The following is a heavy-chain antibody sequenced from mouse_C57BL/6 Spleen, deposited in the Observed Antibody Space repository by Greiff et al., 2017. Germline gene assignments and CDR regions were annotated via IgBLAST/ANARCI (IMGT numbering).Heavy chain of an antibody. CDR2: ISDGGSYT. J-gene: IGHJ3*01. CDR1: GFTFSSYA. V-gene: IGHV5-4*01. Sequence: EVKLVESGGGLVKPGGSLKLSCAASGFTFSSYAMSWVRQTPEKRLEGVATISDGGSYTYYPDNVKGRFTICRDNAKNNLYLQMSHLKSEDTAMYYCARDRGNYWFAYWGQGTLVTVSA. CDR3: ARDRGNYWFAY. D-gene: IGHD2-1*01.